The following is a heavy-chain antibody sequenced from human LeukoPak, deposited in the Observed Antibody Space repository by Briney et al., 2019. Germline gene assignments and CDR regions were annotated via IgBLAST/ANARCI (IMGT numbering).Heavy chain of an antibody. CDR1: GGSFSGYY. D-gene: IGHD3-10*01. CDR2: IYYSGST. Sequence: PSETLSLTCAVYGGSFSGYYWSWIRQSPGRGLEWIGYIYYSGSTYYNPSLKSRVTISVDTSKNQFSLKLSSVTAADTAVYYCARIGSYYYGSGEKKSTQKTATYGWFDPWGQGTLVTVSS. J-gene: IGHJ5*02. V-gene: IGHV4-59*12. CDR3: ARIGSYYYGSGEKKSTQKTATYGWFDP.